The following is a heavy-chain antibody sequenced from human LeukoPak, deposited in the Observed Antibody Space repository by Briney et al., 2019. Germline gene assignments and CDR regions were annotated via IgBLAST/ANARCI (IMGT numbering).Heavy chain of an antibody. CDR2: INHSGST. Sequence: SETLSLTCAVYGGSFSGYYWSWIRQPPGKGLEWIGEINHSGSTNYNPSLKSRVTISVDTSKNQFSLKLSSVTAADTAVYYCARGTRPSVTTFWWFDPWGQGTLVTVSS. CDR3: ARGTRPSVTTFWWFDP. D-gene: IGHD4-17*01. CDR1: GGSFSGYY. J-gene: IGHJ5*02. V-gene: IGHV4-34*01.